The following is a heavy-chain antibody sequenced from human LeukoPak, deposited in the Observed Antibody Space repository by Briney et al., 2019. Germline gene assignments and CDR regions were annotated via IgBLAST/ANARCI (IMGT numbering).Heavy chain of an antibody. CDR1: GFTFSSYE. CDR2: ISSSGSTI. CDR3: ARSGSGSYYIFGRRKNYFDY. J-gene: IGHJ4*02. D-gene: IGHD3-10*01. V-gene: IGHV3-48*03. Sequence: GGSLRLSCAASGFTFSSYEMNWVRQAPGKGLEWVSYISSSGSTIYYADSVKGRFTISRNTAKKSLYLQMNSLRTEDTAVYYCARSGSGSYYIFGRRKNYFDYWGQGTLVTVSS.